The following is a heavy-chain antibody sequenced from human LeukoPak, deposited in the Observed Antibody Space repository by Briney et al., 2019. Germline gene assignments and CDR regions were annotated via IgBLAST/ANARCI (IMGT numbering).Heavy chain of an antibody. CDR1: GGSISSSSYY. CDR2: IYYSGST. V-gene: IGHV4-39*01. D-gene: IGHD4-11*01. CDR3: ARRLGTVTYNWFDP. J-gene: IGHJ5*02. Sequence: SETLSLTCTVSGGSISSSSYYWGWIRQPPGKGLEWIGSIYYSGSTYYNPSLKSRVTISVDTSKNQFSLKLSSVTAADTAVYYCARRLGTVTYNWFDPWGQGTLVTVSS.